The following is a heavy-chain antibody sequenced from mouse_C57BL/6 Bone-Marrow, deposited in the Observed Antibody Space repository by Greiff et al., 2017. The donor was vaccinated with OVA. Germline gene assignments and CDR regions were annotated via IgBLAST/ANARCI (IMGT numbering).Heavy chain of an antibody. CDR3: AGAGYYPPFGY. CDR2: INPNNGGT. V-gene: IGHV1-22*01. D-gene: IGHD2-3*01. J-gene: IGHJ2*01. CDR1: GYTFTDYN. Sequence: EVQLQQSGPELVKPGASVKMSCKASGYTFTDYNMHWVKQSHGKSLEWIGYINPNNGGTSYNQKFKGKATLTVNKSSSTAYMELRSLTSEDSAVYYCAGAGYYPPFGYWGQGTTLTVSS.